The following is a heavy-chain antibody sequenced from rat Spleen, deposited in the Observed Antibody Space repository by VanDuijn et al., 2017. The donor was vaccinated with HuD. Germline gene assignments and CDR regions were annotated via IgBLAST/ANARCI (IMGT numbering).Heavy chain of an antibody. J-gene: IGHJ3*01. CDR2: LSTGGGNT. CDR3: VRQGNPGTGFAY. Sequence: EVQLVESGGGLVQPGRSMKLSCAASGFTFSNYYMAWVRQAPTKGLEWVASLSTGGGNTYYPESVKGRLTISRDNAKSTLFLQMDSLRSEDTASYYCVRQGNPGTGFAYWGQGTLVTVSS. CDR1: GFTFSNYY. D-gene: IGHD1-4*01. V-gene: IGHV5-25*01.